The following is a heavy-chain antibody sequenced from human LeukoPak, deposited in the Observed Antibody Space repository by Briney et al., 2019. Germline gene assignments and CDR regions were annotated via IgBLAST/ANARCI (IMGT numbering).Heavy chain of an antibody. V-gene: IGHV3-74*01. CDR2: INSDGSST. CDR1: GFTFSSYW. Sequence: GSLRLSCAASGFTFSSYWIHWVRQAPGKGLVWVSRINSDGSSTSYADSVKVRFTISRDNAKNTLYLQMNSLRAEDTAVYYCARDRGQQLFHWFDPWGQGTLVTVSS. J-gene: IGHJ5*02. CDR3: ARDRGQQLFHWFDP. D-gene: IGHD6-13*01.